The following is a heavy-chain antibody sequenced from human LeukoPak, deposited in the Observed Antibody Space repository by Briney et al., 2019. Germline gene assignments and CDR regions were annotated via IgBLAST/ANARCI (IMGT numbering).Heavy chain of an antibody. V-gene: IGHV1-69*05. CDR3: AGCLGECQLVSWFDP. J-gene: IGHJ5*02. CDR2: IISVFGTT. D-gene: IGHD3-16*01. Sequence: ASVLGSCNACGGTIVTYDITWVRQATGQGLEWMGGIISVFGTTNYAKKFHGRVTITTDQSMRPAYMDRSTLRSQDPAVYYCAGCLGECQLVSWFDPWGQGTLVTVSS. CDR1: GGTIVTYD.